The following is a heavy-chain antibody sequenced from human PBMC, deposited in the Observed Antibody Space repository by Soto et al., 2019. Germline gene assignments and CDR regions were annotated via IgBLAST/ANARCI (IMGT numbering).Heavy chain of an antibody. J-gene: IGHJ4*02. CDR2: FSATSDNT. CDR3: AKARDQQWVRLPFDY. V-gene: IGHV3-23*01. D-gene: IGHD6-19*01. Sequence: EVQLLESGGGLVQPGGSLRLSCVGSGFFFSSYTMTWVRQAPGKGLEWVSSFSATSDNTYYADSVRGRSTISRDNSKNTLFLQMNSLTAEDTAMYYCAKARDQQWVRLPFDYWGQGILVIVSS. CDR1: GFFFSSYT.